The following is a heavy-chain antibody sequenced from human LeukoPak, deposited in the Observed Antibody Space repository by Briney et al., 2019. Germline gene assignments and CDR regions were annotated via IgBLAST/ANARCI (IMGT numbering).Heavy chain of an antibody. D-gene: IGHD4-17*01. CDR2: LNPSGGSS. CDR1: GYTVTSYY. V-gene: IGHV1-46*01. CDR3: ARDYYGDYVLVPDDAFDI. Sequence: ASVKVSCKASGYTVTSYYMHWVRQAPGQGLEWMAILNPSGGSSNYAQKFQGRATLTRATSTGTVYMELSSLRSEDTAVYYCARDYYGDYVLVPDDAFDIWGQGTMVTVSS. J-gene: IGHJ3*02.